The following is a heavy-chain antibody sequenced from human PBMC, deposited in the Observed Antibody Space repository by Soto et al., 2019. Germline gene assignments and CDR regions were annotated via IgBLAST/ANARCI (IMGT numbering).Heavy chain of an antibody. D-gene: IGHD3-3*01. J-gene: IGHJ5*02. CDR1: GYTFTGYY. CDR3: ARVVTIFGVVTKFDP. V-gene: IGHV1-2*02. Sequence: ASVKVSCKASGYTFTGYYMHWVRQAPGQGLEWMGWINPNSGGTNYAQKFQGRVTMTRDTSISTAYMELSRLRSDDTAVYYCARVVTIFGVVTKFDPWGQGTLVTVS. CDR2: INPNSGGT.